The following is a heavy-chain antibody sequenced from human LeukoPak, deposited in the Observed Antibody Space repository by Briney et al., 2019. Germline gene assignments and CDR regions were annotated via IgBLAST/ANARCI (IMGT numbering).Heavy chain of an antibody. J-gene: IGHJ3*02. D-gene: IGHD3-22*01. CDR3: ARGRTMIVVVITDDAFDI. Sequence: ASVKVSCKASGYTFTSYYMHWVRQAPGQGLEWMGIINPSGGSTSYAQKFQGRVTMTRDMSTSTVYMELSSLRSEDTAVYYCARGRTMIVVVITDDAFDIWGQGTMVTVSS. V-gene: IGHV1-46*01. CDR1: GYTFTSYY. CDR2: INPSGGST.